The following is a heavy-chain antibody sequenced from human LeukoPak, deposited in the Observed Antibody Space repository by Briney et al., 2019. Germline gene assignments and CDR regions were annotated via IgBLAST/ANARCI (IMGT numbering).Heavy chain of an antibody. J-gene: IGHJ4*02. V-gene: IGHV4-39*01. Sequence: SETLSLTCTVSGGSISSSSYYWGWIRQPPGKGLEWIGSIYYSGSTYYNPSLKSRVTISVDTSNNQFSLKVTSVTAADTAVYYCEGADREEAYNHRIDYWGQGTLVTVSS. CDR1: GGSISSSSYY. CDR3: EGADREEAYNHRIDY. D-gene: IGHD1-1*01. CDR2: IYYSGST.